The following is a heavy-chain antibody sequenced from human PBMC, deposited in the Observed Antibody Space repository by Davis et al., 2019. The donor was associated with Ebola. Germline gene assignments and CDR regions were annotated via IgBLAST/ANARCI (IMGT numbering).Heavy chain of an antibody. Sequence: ASVKVSCKASGYIFTGYYMHWVRQAPGQGLEWMGRINPNSGGTNYAQKFQGRVTMTRDTSISTAYMELSRLRSDDTAVYYCARGGYCSGGSCYYFDYWGQGTLVTVSS. D-gene: IGHD2-15*01. CDR3: ARGGYCSGGSCYYFDY. J-gene: IGHJ4*02. V-gene: IGHV1-2*06. CDR1: GYIFTGYY. CDR2: INPNSGGT.